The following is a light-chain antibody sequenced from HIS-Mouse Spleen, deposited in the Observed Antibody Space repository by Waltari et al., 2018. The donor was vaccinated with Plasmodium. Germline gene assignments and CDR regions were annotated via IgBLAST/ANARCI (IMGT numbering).Light chain of an antibody. CDR1: KLGDKY. Sequence: SYELTQPPSVSVSPGQTASITCSGDKLGDKYACWYQQKPGQSPVLVIYQDSKRPSGIPELLSGANSGNTATLTISGTQAMDEADYYCQAWDSSTAWVFGGGTKLTVL. J-gene: IGLJ2*01. V-gene: IGLV3-1*01. CDR3: QAWDSSTAWV. CDR2: QDS.